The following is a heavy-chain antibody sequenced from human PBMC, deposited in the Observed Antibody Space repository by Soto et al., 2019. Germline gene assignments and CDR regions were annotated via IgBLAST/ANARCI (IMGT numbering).Heavy chain of an antibody. CDR3: AKPGLEMATMVNWFDP. Sequence: GGSLRLSCAASGFTFSSYAMSWVRQAPGKGLEWVSAISGSGGSTYYADSVKGRFTISRDNSKNTLYLQMNSLRAEDTAVYYCAKPGLEMATMVNWFDPWGQGTLVTVSS. CDR1: GFTFSSYA. V-gene: IGHV3-23*01. D-gene: IGHD3-10*01. J-gene: IGHJ5*02. CDR2: ISGSGGST.